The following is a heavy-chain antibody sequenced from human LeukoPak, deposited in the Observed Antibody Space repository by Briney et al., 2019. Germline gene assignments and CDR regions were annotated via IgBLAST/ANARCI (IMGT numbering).Heavy chain of an antibody. CDR2: ISAYNGNT. D-gene: IGHD3-10*01. J-gene: IGHJ3*02. CDR3: ARGIWFGELIDAFDI. Sequence: GASVKVSCKASGYTFTGYYMHWVRQAPGQGLEWMGWISAYNGNTNYAQKLQGRVTMTTDTSTSTAYMELRSLRSDDTAVYYCARGIWFGELIDAFDIWGQGTMVTVSS. V-gene: IGHV1-18*04. CDR1: GYTFTGYY.